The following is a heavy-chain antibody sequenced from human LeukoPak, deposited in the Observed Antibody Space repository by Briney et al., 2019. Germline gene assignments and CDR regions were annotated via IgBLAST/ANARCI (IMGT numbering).Heavy chain of an antibody. CDR1: GLTFSSYT. CDR2: MSGSDDST. CDR3: ARRPTSLGYFDP. J-gene: IGHJ2*01. Sequence: GGSLRLSCAASGLTFSSYTMNWVRQAPGKGLETVSVMSGSDDSTYYADSVKGRFTISRDNSKNTLYLQMNSLRADDTAVYYCARRPTSLGYFDPWGRGTVVTVSS. V-gene: IGHV3-23*01.